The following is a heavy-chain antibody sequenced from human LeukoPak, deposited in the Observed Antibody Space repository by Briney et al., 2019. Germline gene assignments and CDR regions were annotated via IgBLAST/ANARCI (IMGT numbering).Heavy chain of an antibody. CDR3: AKAYGYGDYASDAFDI. CDR1: GFTFISYG. Sequence: GRSLRLSCPASGFTFISYGMHWVRQPPGKGLEWVAGISHDGGNKYYVDSVKGRFTISRDNSKNTLFLQMNSLGAEDTAVYYCAKAYGYGDYASDAFDIWGQGTMVTVSS. J-gene: IGHJ3*02. D-gene: IGHD4-17*01. CDR2: ISHDGGNK. V-gene: IGHV3-30*18.